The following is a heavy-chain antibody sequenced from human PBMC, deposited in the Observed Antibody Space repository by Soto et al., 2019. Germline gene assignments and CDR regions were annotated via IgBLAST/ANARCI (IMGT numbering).Heavy chain of an antibody. D-gene: IGHD6-19*01. CDR2: IWYDGSNK. J-gene: IGHJ6*02. CDR1: GFTFSGHA. V-gene: IGHV3-33*01. CDR3: ARDGQGLAPYALDV. Sequence: QVQLVESGGGVAQPGRSLRLSCTVSGFTFSGHAMHWVRQAPGKGLEWVTQIWYDGSNKYYAESVKGRFTISRDNSKNTLYLQVNSLRIEDTAVYYCARDGQGLAPYALDVWGRGSSVTVSS.